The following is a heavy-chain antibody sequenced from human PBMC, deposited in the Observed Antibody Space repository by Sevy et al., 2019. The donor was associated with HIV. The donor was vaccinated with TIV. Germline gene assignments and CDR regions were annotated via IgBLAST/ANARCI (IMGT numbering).Heavy chain of an antibody. D-gene: IGHD1-26*01. Sequence: GGSLRLSCAASGFSFRNAWMSWVRQAPGKGLEWVGRIKSKTDGGTRDFAAPARGRFIISRDDSKNMLYLQMSSLKIEDTANYYCAAGVGSSDLDYWGRGILVTVSS. CDR1: GFSFRNAW. CDR2: IKSKTDGGTR. V-gene: IGHV3-15*01. J-gene: IGHJ4*02. CDR3: AAGVGSSDLDY.